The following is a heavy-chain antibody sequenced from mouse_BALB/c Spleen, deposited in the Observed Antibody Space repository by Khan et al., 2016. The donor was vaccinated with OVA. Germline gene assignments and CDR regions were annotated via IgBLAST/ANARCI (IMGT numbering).Heavy chain of an antibody. CDR1: GYTFTTYV. CDR3: ARRLDYFDY. V-gene: IGHV1S136*01. CDR2: INPYNDAT. J-gene: IGHJ2*01. D-gene: IGHD1-2*01. Sequence: VQLQQSGPELVKPGASVKMSCKASGYTFTTYVMHWVKQKPGQGLEWIGYINPYNDATKYNEKFKGKATLTSDTSSSSAYMELNSLTSEDSAVYSCARRLDYFDYWGQGTTLTVSS.